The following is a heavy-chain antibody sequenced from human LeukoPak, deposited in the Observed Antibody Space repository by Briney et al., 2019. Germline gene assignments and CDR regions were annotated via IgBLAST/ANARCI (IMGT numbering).Heavy chain of an antibody. D-gene: IGHD1-26*01. CDR3: AKDRAPRPEYFQH. CDR1: GFTFSSYG. V-gene: IGHV3-30*18. CDR2: ISYDGSNK. Sequence: GGSLRLSCAASGFTFSSYGMHWVRQAPGKGLEWVAVISYDGSNKYYADSVKGRFTISRDNSKNTLYLQMNSLRAEETAVYYCAKDRAPRPEYFQHWGQGTLVTVSS. J-gene: IGHJ1*01.